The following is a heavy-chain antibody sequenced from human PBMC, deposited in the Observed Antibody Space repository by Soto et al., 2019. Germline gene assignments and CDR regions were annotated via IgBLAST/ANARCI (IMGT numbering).Heavy chain of an antibody. CDR2: INHSGST. Sequence: QVQLQQWGAGLLKPSETLSLTCAVYGGSFSGYYWSWIRQPPGKGLEWIGEINHSGSTNYNPSLKSRATISVATSQTQFSRKLSSVTAADTAVYYCAGGPPFMQWLALGSWFDPWGQGTLVTVSS. CDR3: AGGPPFMQWLALGSWFDP. V-gene: IGHV4-34*01. J-gene: IGHJ5*02. D-gene: IGHD6-19*01. CDR1: GGSFSGYY.